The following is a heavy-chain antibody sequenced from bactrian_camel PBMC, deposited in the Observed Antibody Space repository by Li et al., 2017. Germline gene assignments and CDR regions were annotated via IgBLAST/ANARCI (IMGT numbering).Heavy chain of an antibody. CDR1: RFTFNNYA. CDR3: ANLGSNYWGYFGD. CDR2: FSGEKDT. D-gene: IGHD1*01. J-gene: IGHJ4*01. Sequence: VQLVESGGGLVRPGGSLRLSCSTSRFTFNNYAMTWVRQAPEKGLEWVSAFSGEKDTYYSDSVKGRFTISRDNAKNELYLELNSLKTEDTAMYYCANLGSNYWGYFGDWGLGTQVTVS. V-gene: IGHV3-1*01.